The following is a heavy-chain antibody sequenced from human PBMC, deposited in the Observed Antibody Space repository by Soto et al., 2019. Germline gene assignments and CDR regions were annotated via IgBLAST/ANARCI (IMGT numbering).Heavy chain of an antibody. CDR2: VYYPGIS. V-gene: IGHV4-39*01. D-gene: IGHD2-8*01. CDR3: GSQRTNVPTQAYFDY. Sequence: PSGTLALTCTVSVGSVTNSSYYGGWILQSPGKGLEWIASVYYPGISYSKSSVKSRFTISVDTSKNRFSLSLNSVTASDTAVYFCGSQRTNVPTQAYFDYWGPGALVTVSS. CDR1: VGSVTNSSYY. J-gene: IGHJ4*02.